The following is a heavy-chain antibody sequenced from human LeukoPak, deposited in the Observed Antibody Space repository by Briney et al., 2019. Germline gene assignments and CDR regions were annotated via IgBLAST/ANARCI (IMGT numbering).Heavy chain of an antibody. CDR1: GCTFSSYA. D-gene: IGHD1-14*01. CDR2: IIPIFGTA. V-gene: IGHV1-69*13. Sequence: SVKVSCKASGCTFSSYAISWVRQAPGQGLEWMGGIIPIFGTANYAQKFQGRVTITADESTSTACMELSSLRSEDTAVYYCARDQGTGGGYYYDGMDDWGKGTTVTVSS. J-gene: IGHJ6*04. CDR3: ARDQGTGGGYYYDGMDD.